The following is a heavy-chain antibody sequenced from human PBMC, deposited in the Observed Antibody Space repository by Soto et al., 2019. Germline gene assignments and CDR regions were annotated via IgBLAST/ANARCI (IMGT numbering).Heavy chain of an antibody. CDR3: ARAAWGLWFGYMDI. V-gene: IGHV3-53*04. J-gene: IGHJ6*03. Sequence: EVQLVESGGGLVQPGGSLRLFCAASGFAVSSNYMSWVRQAPGKGLEWVSVLYSGGSTYYADSVKGRFTTSRHNSENTLYLQMNSLRTEDTAVYYCARAAWGLWFGYMDIWGKGTTVTVSS. CDR1: GFAVSSNY. D-gene: IGHD3-10*01. CDR2: LYSGGST.